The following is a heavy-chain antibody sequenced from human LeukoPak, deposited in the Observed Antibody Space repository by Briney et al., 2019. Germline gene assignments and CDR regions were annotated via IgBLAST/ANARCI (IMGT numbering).Heavy chain of an antibody. D-gene: IGHD6-19*01. V-gene: IGHV3-7*01. Sequence: PGGSLRLSCAASGFTFSHFWMSWVRQAPGKGLEWVAYIKKTGSETYYVDSVKGRFTITRDNTRNSLFLQMNSLRAEDTAVYYCARASGWYRRFDYWGQGTLVTVSS. J-gene: IGHJ4*02. CDR1: GFTFSHFW. CDR2: IKKTGSET. CDR3: ARASGWYRRFDY.